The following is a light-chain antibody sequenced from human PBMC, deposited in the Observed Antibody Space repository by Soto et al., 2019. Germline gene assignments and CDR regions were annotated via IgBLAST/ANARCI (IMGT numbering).Light chain of an antibody. J-gene: IGLJ1*01. V-gene: IGLV1-51*02. CDR3: GTWDSSLRGYV. CDR2: ENN. CDR1: SSNLGNNF. Sequence: SVLTQPPSVSAAPGQKVTLSCSGSSSNLGNNFVSWYQHLPGTAPKLLIYENNKRPSGIPDRFSGSKSGTSASLGITGLQTGDEADYYCGTWDSSLRGYVFATGTKVTVL.